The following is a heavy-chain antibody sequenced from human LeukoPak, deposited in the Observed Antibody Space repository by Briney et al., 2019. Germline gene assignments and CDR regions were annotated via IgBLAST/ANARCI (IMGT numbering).Heavy chain of an antibody. CDR2: INHSGST. CDR3: ARVGYRYGSWFDP. V-gene: IGHV4-34*01. J-gene: IGHJ5*02. Sequence: PSETLSLTCAVYGGSFSDYYWSWIRQPPGKGLEWIGEINHSGSTKYNLSLKSRVTISVDTSKNQFSLKLSSVTVADTAVYYCARVGYRYGSWFDPWGQGTLVTVSS. D-gene: IGHD5-18*01. CDR1: GGSFSDYY.